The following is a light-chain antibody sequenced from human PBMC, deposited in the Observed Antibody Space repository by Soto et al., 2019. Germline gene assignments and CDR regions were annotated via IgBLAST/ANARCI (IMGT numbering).Light chain of an antibody. V-gene: IGKV3-11*01. CDR1: QSVNNY. Sequence: EIVLTQSPATLSLSPGERATLSCRASQSVNNYLAWYQQKPGQAPRLLIYDASNRATGIPARFSGTGSGTDVTLTISRLEPEDFAVYDCEQRYDWPLTVGGGTKVEIK. CDR3: EQRYDWPLT. CDR2: DAS. J-gene: IGKJ4*01.